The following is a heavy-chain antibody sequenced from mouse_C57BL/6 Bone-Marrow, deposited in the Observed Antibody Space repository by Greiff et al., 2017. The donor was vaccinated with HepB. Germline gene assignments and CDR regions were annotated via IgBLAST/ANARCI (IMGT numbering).Heavy chain of an antibody. CDR1: GLNIKDDY. CDR2: IDPENGDT. CDR3: SYLPMDY. Sequence: VQLQQSGAELVRPGASVKLSCTASGLNIKDDYMHWVKQRPEQGLEWIGWIDPENGDTEYASKFQGKATITADTSSNTAYLQLSSLTSEDTAVYYCSYLPMDYWGQGTSVTVSS. D-gene: IGHD2-10*01. V-gene: IGHV14-4*01. J-gene: IGHJ4*01.